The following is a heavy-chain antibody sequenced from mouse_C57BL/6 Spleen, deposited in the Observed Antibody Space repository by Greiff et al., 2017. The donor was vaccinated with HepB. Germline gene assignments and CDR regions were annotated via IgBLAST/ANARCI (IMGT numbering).Heavy chain of an antibody. D-gene: IGHD2-4*01. CDR1: GYSFTGYF. CDR2: INPYNGDT. V-gene: IGHV1-20*01. Sequence: EVQLQQSGPELVKPGDSVKISCKASGYSFTGYFMNWVMQSHGKSLEWIGRINPYNGDTFYNQKFKGKATLTVDKSSSTAHMELRSLTSEDSAVYYCARNYYDYDEGYAMDYWGQGTSVTVSS. CDR3: ARNYYDYDEGYAMDY. J-gene: IGHJ4*01.